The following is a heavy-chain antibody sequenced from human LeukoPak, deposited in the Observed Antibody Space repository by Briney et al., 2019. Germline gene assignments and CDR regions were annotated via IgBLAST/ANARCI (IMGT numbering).Heavy chain of an antibody. Sequence: GGSLRLSCATSGFTFSSYAMSWVRQAPGKGLEWVAIIWYDGSNKFYADSVQGRFTISRDNSKNTLYLQMNSLRPEDTAVYYCARGHHYYDSSAYYYWGQGTLVTVSS. CDR2: IWYDGSNK. J-gene: IGHJ4*02. D-gene: IGHD3-22*01. CDR1: GFTFSSYA. CDR3: ARGHHYYDSSAYYY. V-gene: IGHV3-33*08.